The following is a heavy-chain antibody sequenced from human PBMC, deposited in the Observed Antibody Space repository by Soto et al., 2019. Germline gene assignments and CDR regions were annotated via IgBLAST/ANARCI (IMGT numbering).Heavy chain of an antibody. CDR1: GGSISSSSYY. J-gene: IGHJ4*02. CDR2: IYYSGST. CDR3: AGTAYVLRFLDHFDY. D-gene: IGHD3-3*01. V-gene: IGHV4-39*01. Sequence: QLQLQESGPGLVKPSETLSLTCTVSGGSISSSSYYWGWIRQPPGKGLEWIGSIYYSGSTYYNPSLKSRVTISLDTSKNQFSLKLSSVTAADTAVYYCAGTAYVLRFLDHFDYWGQGTLVTVSS.